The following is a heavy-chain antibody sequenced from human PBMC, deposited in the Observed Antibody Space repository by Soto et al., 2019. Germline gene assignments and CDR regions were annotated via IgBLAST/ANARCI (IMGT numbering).Heavy chain of an antibody. CDR1: GGSISSYY. D-gene: IGHD2-21*02. CDR3: ARELWGFCGPDWYRLDV. V-gene: IGHV4-59*01. J-gene: IGHJ6*02. Sequence: QVRLQESGPGLVKPSETLSLTCTVSGGSISSYYWSWIRQPPGKGLEWIGYMYNTGSTIYNPSLKRRVRISVDTSNSQCSLLMNSVSAADTALFDSARELWGFCGPDWYRLDVWGQGTTVTVSS. CDR2: MYNTGST.